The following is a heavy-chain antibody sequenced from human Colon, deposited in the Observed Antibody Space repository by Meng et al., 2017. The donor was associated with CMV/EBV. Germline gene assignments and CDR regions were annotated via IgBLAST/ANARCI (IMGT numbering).Heavy chain of an antibody. V-gene: IGHV3-23*03. CDR2: IYSGGSGI. Sequence: GGSLRLSCAASGFTFSSYAMSWVRQAPGKGLEWVSVIYSGGSGIYYGDSVKGRFTISRDNSNTTVDLQLNSLRAEDTAVYYCSLRKVVVPAPKKSWPYYYGMDVWGQGTTVTVSS. D-gene: IGHD2-2*01. CDR3: SLRKVVVPAPKKSWPYYYGMDV. J-gene: IGHJ6*02. CDR1: GFTFSSYA.